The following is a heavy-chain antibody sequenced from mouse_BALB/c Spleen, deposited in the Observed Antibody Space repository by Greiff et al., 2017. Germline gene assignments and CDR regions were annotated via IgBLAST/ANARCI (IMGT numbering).Heavy chain of an antibody. D-gene: IGHD2-14*01. CDR1: GFNIKDTY. CDR3: ARPYRYDSWFAY. J-gene: IGHJ3*01. V-gene: IGHV14-3*02. CDR2: IDPANGNT. Sequence: EVKLQESGAELVKPGASVKLSCTASGFNIKDTYMHWVKQRPEQGLEWIGRIDPANGNTKYDPKFQGKATITADTSSNTAYLQLSSLTSEDTAVYYCARPYRYDSWFAYWGQGTLVTVSA.